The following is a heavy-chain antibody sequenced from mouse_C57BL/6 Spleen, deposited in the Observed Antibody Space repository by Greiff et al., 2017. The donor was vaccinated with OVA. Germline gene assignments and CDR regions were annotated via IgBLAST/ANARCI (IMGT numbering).Heavy chain of an antibody. CDR3: ARSTVVAHFDY. D-gene: IGHD1-1*01. Sequence: QVQLQQPGAELVKPGASVKLSCKASGYTFTSYWMQWVKQRTGQGLEWIGEIDPSDSYTNYNQKFKGKATLTVDTSASTAYMQLSSLTSEDSAVYYCARSTVVAHFDYWGQGTTLTVSS. J-gene: IGHJ2*01. CDR2: IDPSDSYT. CDR1: GYTFTSYW. V-gene: IGHV1-50*01.